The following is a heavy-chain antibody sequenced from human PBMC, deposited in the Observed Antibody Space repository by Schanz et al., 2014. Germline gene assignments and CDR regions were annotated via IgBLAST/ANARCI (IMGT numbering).Heavy chain of an antibody. J-gene: IGHJ4*02. CDR1: GYTLSSFY. D-gene: IGHD1-26*01. CDR3: ARDRDQWDGNYLDY. CDR2: ISAYNGHT. V-gene: IGHV1-18*04. Sequence: QVQLVQSGAEVKKPGALVKVSCKASGYTLSSFYMQWVRQAPGQGLEWMGWISAYNGHTNYAQKFQGRVTMTTDTSTSTAYMELRSLTSDDSAVYYCARDRDQWDGNYLDYWGQGTLVTVSS.